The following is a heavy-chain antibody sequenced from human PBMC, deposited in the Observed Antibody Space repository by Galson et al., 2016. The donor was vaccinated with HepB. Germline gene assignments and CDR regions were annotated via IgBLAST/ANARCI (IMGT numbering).Heavy chain of an antibody. CDR1: GFTFSTYA. Sequence: SLRLSCAASGFTFSTYAIHWVRQAPGKGLERVAVISFDGSNKYYADSVRGRFTISRDNSKNTLYLQMNSLRAEDTALYYCARDRRVGPTPTSLNYWGQGTLVTVSS. CDR3: ARDRRVGPTPTSLNY. D-gene: IGHD1-26*01. J-gene: IGHJ4*02. V-gene: IGHV3-30*04. CDR2: ISFDGSNK.